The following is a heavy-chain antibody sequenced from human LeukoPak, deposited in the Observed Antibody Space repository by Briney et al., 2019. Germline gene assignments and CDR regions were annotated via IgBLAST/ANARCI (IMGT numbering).Heavy chain of an antibody. CDR1: GFIFDDYA. J-gene: IGHJ4*02. Sequence: SGGSLRLSCAASGFIFDDYAMHWVRQAPGKGLECVSGISWNSGSIGYADSVKGRFTISRDNSKNTLYLQMNSLRAEDTAEYYCAKEQRDWNYGVFDYWGQGTQVTVSS. CDR3: AKEQRDWNYGVFDY. CDR2: ISWNSGSI. D-gene: IGHD1-7*01. V-gene: IGHV3-9*01.